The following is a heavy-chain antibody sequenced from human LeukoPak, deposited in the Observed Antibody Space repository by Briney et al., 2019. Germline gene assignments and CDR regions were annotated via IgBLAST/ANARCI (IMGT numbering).Heavy chain of an antibody. Sequence: GGSLRLSCAASGFTFSSYWMHWVRQAPGKGLVWVSRINSDGSSTSYADSVKGRFTISRDNAKNTLYLQMNSLRAEDTAVYYCARERAPYSSSVYYYGMDVWGQGTTVTVSS. CDR2: INSDGSST. J-gene: IGHJ6*02. V-gene: IGHV3-74*01. CDR3: ARERAPYSSSVYYYGMDV. CDR1: GFTFSSYW. D-gene: IGHD6-13*01.